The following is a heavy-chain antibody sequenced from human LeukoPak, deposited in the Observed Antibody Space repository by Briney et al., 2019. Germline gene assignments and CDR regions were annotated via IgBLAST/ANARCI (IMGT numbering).Heavy chain of an antibody. CDR3: ARDSKYAFDY. D-gene: IGHD2-2*01. J-gene: IGHJ4*02. Sequence: GGSLRLSCATSGFTFSSYTLNWVRQAPGKGLEWLLYISHDGSVTYQADSVKGRFNISRDNAENSLYLQMNSLRAEDTAVYYCARDSKYAFDYWGQGTLVTVSS. CDR2: ISHDGSVT. V-gene: IGHV3-48*03. CDR1: GFTFSSYT.